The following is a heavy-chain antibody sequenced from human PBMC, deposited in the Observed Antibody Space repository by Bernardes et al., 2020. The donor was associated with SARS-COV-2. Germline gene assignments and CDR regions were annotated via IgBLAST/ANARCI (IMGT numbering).Heavy chain of an antibody. CDR3: AHKSRLERHSYVRFDY. Sequence: SGATLLKPTQTLTLTCPFSGFSLSPSGVGVGWIRQPPGKALEWLALIYWDDDKRYSPSLKSRLTITKDTSKNQVVLTMTNMDPVDTATYYCAHKSRLERHSYVRFDYWGQGTLVTVSS. V-gene: IGHV2-5*02. CDR2: IYWDDDK. D-gene: IGHD5-18*01. CDR1: GFSLSPSGVG. J-gene: IGHJ4*02.